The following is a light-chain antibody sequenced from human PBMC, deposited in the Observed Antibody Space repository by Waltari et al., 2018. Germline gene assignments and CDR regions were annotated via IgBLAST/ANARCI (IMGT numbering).Light chain of an antibody. Sequence: QSALTQPPSASGSPGQPVPIPCTGTSRDGGGNNHVPWYQQHPGKAPKLMIYEASKRPSGVPDRFSGSKSGNTASLTVSGLQAEDEADYYCSSYAGSNTVVFGGGTKLTVL. V-gene: IGLV2-8*01. CDR2: EAS. J-gene: IGLJ2*01. CDR3: SSYAGSNTVV. CDR1: SRDGGGNNH.